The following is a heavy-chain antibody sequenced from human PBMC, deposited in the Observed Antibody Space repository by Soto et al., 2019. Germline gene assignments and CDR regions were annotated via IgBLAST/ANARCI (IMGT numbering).Heavy chain of an antibody. CDR1: GSAITRYY. Sequence: QVDLVQSGAEVKKHGASVTISCKASGSAITRYYIHWVRQAPGRGLEWMGIINPGGGGASYAQKFQDRVTIDKDTSTGTVYMDLRSLRTEDTAVYYCARDTSGWSLNGLDVWGQGTTVNVSS. V-gene: IGHV1-46*01. D-gene: IGHD6-19*01. CDR3: ARDTSGWSLNGLDV. CDR2: INPGGGGA. J-gene: IGHJ6*02.